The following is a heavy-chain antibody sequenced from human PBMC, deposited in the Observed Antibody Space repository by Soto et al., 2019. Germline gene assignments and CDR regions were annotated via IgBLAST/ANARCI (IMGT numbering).Heavy chain of an antibody. CDR3: AKAVSNDY. J-gene: IGHJ4*02. V-gene: IGHV1-2*02. CDR1: GYSFTTYQ. D-gene: IGHD6-19*01. Sequence: QVQLVQSGAEVMQPGASVKVSCKASGYSFTTYQVHWVRQAPGQGLEWMGCINPNSGGTNYAQTLQGRVTMTRDTSISTAYMELSRLKSDDTAVYYCAKAVSNDYWVQGTLVTVSS. CDR2: INPNSGGT.